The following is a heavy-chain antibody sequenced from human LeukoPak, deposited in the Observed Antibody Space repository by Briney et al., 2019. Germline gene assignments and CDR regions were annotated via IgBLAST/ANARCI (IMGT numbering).Heavy chain of an antibody. CDR1: GGSISSYY. Sequence: PSENLSLTCTVSGGSISSYYWSWIRQPAGKGLEWIGRIYTSGSTNYNPSLKSRVTMSVDTSKNQFSLKLSSVTAADTAVYYCARDREYYDILTGYYKNPYFDYWGQGTLVTVSS. CDR3: ARDREYYDILTGYYKNPYFDY. V-gene: IGHV4-4*07. J-gene: IGHJ4*02. D-gene: IGHD3-9*01. CDR2: IYTSGST.